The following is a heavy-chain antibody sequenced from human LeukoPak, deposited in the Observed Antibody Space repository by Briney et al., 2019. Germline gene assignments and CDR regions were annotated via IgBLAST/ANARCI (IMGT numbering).Heavy chain of an antibody. CDR1: GFTFSSYG. CDR3: AKVGTCGSGLEYFDL. D-gene: IGHD3-10*01. Sequence: GGSLRLSCAASGFTFSSYGMSWVRQAPGKGLEWVSAISGSGGSTYYADSVKGRFTISRDNSKNTLYLQMNSLRAEDTAVYYCAKVGTCGSGLEYFDLWGRGTLVTVSS. J-gene: IGHJ2*01. V-gene: IGHV3-23*01. CDR2: ISGSGGST.